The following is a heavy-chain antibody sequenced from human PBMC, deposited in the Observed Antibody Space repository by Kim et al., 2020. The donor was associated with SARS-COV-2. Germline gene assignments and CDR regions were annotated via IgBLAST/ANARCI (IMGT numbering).Heavy chain of an antibody. CDR3: ARGAPYSSTGVDY. D-gene: IGHD6-13*01. CDR1: GGSISSGSYY. CDR2: IYTSGST. V-gene: IGHV4-61*02. J-gene: IGHJ4*02. Sequence: SETLSLTCTVSGGSISSGSYYWSWIRQPAGKGLEWIGRIYTSGSTNYNPSLKSRVTISVDTSKNQFSLKLSSVTAADTAVYYCARGAPYSSTGVDYWGQGTLVTVSS.